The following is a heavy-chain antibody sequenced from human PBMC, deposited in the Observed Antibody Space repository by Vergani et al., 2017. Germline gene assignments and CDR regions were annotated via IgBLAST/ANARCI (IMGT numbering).Heavy chain of an antibody. CDR2: FSVSGDAT. V-gene: IGHV3-23*01. Sequence: EVHLLESGGGLVQPGGSLRLSCAASGFTFNNYAMSWVRQAPGKGLEWVSAFSVSGDATYYADSVKGRFTISRDNSKNTLYLQMNSLRAEDTAVYYCAKSGWLQHFGAHYFDSWGQGILVTVSS. D-gene: IGHD5-24*01. J-gene: IGHJ4*02. CDR3: AKSGWLQHFGAHYFDS. CDR1: GFTFNNYA.